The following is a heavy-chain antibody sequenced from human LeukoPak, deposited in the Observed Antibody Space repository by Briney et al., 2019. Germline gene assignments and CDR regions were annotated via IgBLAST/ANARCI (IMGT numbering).Heavy chain of an antibody. CDR2: INHSGST. D-gene: IGHD3-10*01. CDR3: ARGGYYGSGGTDY. Sequence: PSETLSLTCAVYGGSFSGYYWSWIRQPPGKGLEWIGEINHSGSTNYNPSLKSRVTISVDTSKNQFSLKLSSVTAADTAVYYCARGGYYGSGGTDYWGQGTLVTVSS. V-gene: IGHV4-34*01. J-gene: IGHJ4*02. CDR1: GGSFSGYY.